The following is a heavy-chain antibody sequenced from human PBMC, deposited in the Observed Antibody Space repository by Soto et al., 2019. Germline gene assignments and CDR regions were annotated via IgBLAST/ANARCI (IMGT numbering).Heavy chain of an antibody. CDR3: ARDRIAARPGGADYYYGMDV. CDR2: IYYSGST. V-gene: IGHV4-30-4*01. D-gene: IGHD6-6*01. Sequence: SETLSLTCTVSGGSISSGDYYWSWIRQPPGKGLEWIGYIYYSGSTYYNPSLKSRVTISVDTSKNQFSLKLSSVTAADTAVYYCARDRIAARPGGADYYYGMDVWGQGTTVTVSS. CDR1: GGSISSGDYY. J-gene: IGHJ6*02.